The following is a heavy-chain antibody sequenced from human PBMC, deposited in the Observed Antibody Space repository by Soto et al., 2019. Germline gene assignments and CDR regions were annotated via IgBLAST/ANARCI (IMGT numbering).Heavy chain of an antibody. CDR1: GFAFNTYW. CDR2: INGDGSDI. V-gene: IGHV3-74*01. D-gene: IGHD1-20*01. J-gene: IGHJ6*03. CDR3: ARDWYHRMDV. Sequence: GGSLRLSCAASGFAFNTYWMHWVRQVPGKELVWISKINGDGSDIKYADSVKGRFTISRDNAQNTLFLYMDSLSADDTAVYYCARDWYHRMDVWGKGTTVTVSS.